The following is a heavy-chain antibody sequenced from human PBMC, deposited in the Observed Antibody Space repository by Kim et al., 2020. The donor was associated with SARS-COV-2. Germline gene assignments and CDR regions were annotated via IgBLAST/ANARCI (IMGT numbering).Heavy chain of an antibody. CDR3: ARDSSNIKHYMDV. V-gene: IGHV4-59*01. J-gene: IGHJ6*03. CDR2: IYYIGTT. CDR1: GGSISSYY. D-gene: IGHD6-6*01. Sequence: SETLSLTCTVSGGSISSYYWSWIRQPPGKGLEWIGYIYYIGTTNYNASLKSRVTISGDTSKNQFSLKLTSMTAADTARYYCARDSSNIKHYMDVWGKGTTDTVTS.